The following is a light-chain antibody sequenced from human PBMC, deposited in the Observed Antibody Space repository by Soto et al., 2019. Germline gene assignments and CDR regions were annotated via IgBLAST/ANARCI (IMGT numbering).Light chain of an antibody. CDR1: SSDVGSYNL. Sequence: QSALTQPASVSGSPGQSITISCTGTSSDVGSYNLVSWYQQHPGKAPKLMIYEGSKRPSGVSNRFSGSKSGNTASLTISGLQAEDEADYYCCSYAGSSNVVFGGRTKVTVL. CDR2: EGS. CDR3: CSYAGSSNVV. V-gene: IGLV2-23*01. J-gene: IGLJ2*01.